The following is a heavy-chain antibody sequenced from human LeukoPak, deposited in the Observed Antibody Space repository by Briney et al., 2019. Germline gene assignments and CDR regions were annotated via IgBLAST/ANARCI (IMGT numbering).Heavy chain of an antibody. CDR1: GYSISSGYY. D-gene: IGHD3-22*01. J-gene: IGHJ4*02. Sequence: SETLSLTCTVSGYSISSGYYWGWIRQPPGKGLEWIGSIYHSGSTYYNPSLKSRVTISVDASKNQFSLKLSSVTAADTAVYYCARVVGYYDSSGYRYYFDYWGQGTLVTVSS. CDR3: ARVVGYYDSSGYRYYFDY. CDR2: IYHSGST. V-gene: IGHV4-38-2*02.